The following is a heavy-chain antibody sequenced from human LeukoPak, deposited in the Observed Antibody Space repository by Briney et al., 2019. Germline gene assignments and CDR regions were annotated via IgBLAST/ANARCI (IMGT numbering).Heavy chain of an antibody. Sequence: SETLSLTCTVSGGSISRYYWSWIRQPPGTGLDWIGHFYYSGSTNYNPSLKSRVTISVDTSKNQFSLKLSSVTAADTAVFFFKQKTAYEILTGYNFDYWGQGTLVTVSS. D-gene: IGHD3-9*01. CDR3: KQKTAYEILTGYNFDY. J-gene: IGHJ4*02. CDR2: FYYSGST. V-gene: IGHV4-59*08. CDR1: GGSISRYY.